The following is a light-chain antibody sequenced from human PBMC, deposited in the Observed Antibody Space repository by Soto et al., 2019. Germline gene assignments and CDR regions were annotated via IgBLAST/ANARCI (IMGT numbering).Light chain of an antibody. CDR1: QSVSNY. CDR2: GAS. CDR3: HQYGGSPQT. V-gene: IGKV3-20*01. J-gene: IGKJ1*01. Sequence: EIVLTQSPCTLSLSPGERATLSCRASQSVSNYLAWYQRKPGQAPRLLIYGASSRATGIPDRFSGSGSGTDFTLTISRLEPEDFAVYYCHQYGGSPQTFGQGTKVDNK.